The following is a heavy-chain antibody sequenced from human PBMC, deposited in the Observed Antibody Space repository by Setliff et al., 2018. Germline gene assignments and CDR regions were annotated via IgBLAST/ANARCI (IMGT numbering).Heavy chain of an antibody. D-gene: IGHD3-16*01. V-gene: IGHV1-2*02. J-gene: IGHJ4*02. CDR2: ISPHSGDT. CDR3: ARDPLGLEDITLFDY. Sequence: RASVKVSCKSSGNSFTVFYLHWVRQAPGQGLEWMGWISPHSGDTHYAQKFQGRVTLTRDTSTSTAYMELTGLRYDDTAIYYCARDPLGLEDITLFDYWGQETLVTVSS. CDR1: GNSFTVFY.